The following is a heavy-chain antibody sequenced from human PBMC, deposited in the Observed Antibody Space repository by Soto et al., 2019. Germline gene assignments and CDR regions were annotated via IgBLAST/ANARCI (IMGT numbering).Heavy chain of an antibody. CDR3: ARTLNWGADAFDV. V-gene: IGHV5-51*01. Sequence: PGESLKISCKGSGYSFTSYWIGWVRQMPGEGLEWMGIIYPGDSDTRYSPSFEGQVTISADKSISTAYLLWRSLKASDTAMYYCARTLNWGADAFDVWGQGTMVTVSS. J-gene: IGHJ3*01. CDR1: GYSFTSYW. CDR2: IYPGDSDT. D-gene: IGHD7-27*01.